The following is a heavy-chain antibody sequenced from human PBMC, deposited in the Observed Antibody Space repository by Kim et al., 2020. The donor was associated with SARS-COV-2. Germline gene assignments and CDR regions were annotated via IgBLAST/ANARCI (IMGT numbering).Heavy chain of an antibody. J-gene: IGHJ5*02. CDR2: IYYSGST. D-gene: IGHD1-1*01. V-gene: IGHV4-59*01. Sequence: SETLSLTCTVSGGSISSYYWSWIRQPPGKGLEWIGYIYYSGSTNYNPSLKSRVTISVDTSKNQFSLKLSSVTAADTAVYYCARGTTGTTYVFYPWGQGT. CDR3: ARGTTGTTYVFYP. CDR1: GGSISSYY.